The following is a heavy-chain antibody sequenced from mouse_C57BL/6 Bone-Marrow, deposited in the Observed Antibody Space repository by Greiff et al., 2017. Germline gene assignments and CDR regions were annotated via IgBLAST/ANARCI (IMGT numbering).Heavy chain of an antibody. Sequence: QVQLKQPGAELVKPGASVKVSCKASGYTFTSYWMHWVKQRPGQGLEWIGRIHPSDSDTNYNQKFKGKATLTVDKSSSTAYMQLSSLTSEDSAVYYCGILGWLRYFDVWGTGTTVTVSS. CDR2: IHPSDSDT. D-gene: IGHD2-3*01. CDR3: GILGWLRYFDV. V-gene: IGHV1-74*01. J-gene: IGHJ1*03. CDR1: GYTFTSYW.